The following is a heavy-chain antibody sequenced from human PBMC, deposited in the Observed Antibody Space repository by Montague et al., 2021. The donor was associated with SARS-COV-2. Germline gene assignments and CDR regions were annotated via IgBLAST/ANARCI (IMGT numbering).Heavy chain of an antibody. D-gene: IGHD3-3*01. CDR1: GGSFSDYY. Sequence: SETLSLTCAVYGGSFSDYYWSWIRQPPGKGLEWIGEINDSGSTNYNPSLKSRVTISVDTSKNQFSLKLSSVTAADTAVYYCARGRVARSITIFGVVNPAIRYYYYMDVWGKGTTVTVSS. CDR2: INDSGST. J-gene: IGHJ6*03. V-gene: IGHV4-34*01. CDR3: ARGRVARSITIFGVVNPAIRYYYYMDV.